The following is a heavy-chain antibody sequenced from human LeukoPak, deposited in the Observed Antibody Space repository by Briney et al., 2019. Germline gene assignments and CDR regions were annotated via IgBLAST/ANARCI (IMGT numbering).Heavy chain of an antibody. D-gene: IGHD3-10*01. V-gene: IGHV4-39*07. CDR1: GGSISSGSYN. Sequence: SETLSLTCTVSGGSISSGSYNWGWIRQPPGKGLEWIGSIYYSGKTYYNPSLKSRVSISLDTSKNQFSLSLRSVTAADTAVYYCARGALLWFGAKMEYYFDYWGQGTPLTVSS. CDR3: ARGALLWFGAKMEYYFDY. J-gene: IGHJ4*02. CDR2: IYYSGKT.